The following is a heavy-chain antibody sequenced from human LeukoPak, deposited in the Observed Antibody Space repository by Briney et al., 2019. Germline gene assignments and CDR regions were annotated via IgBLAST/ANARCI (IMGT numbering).Heavy chain of an antibody. Sequence: PSETLSLTCTVSGGSISSGGYFWSWIRQHPGKGLEWIGYIYYSGSTYYSPSLQSRVTISVDTSKNQFSLNLNSVTAADTAVYYCARGGAARLHFQNWGQGTLVTVSS. CDR1: GGSISSGGYF. J-gene: IGHJ1*01. CDR2: IYYSGST. D-gene: IGHD6-6*01. V-gene: IGHV4-31*03. CDR3: ARGGAARLHFQN.